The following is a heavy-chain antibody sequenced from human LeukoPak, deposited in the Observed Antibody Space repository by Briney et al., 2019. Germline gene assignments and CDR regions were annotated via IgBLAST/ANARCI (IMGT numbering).Heavy chain of an antibody. Sequence: GGSLRLSCAASGFSFSSYWMSWVRQAPGKGPESVANIKQDGGEKYYVDSVKGRFIIFRDNAKNSLYLQMNSLRVEDTAVYYCARTIVVYAIHFDYWGQGTLVTVSS. CDR1: GFSFSSYW. D-gene: IGHD2-8*02. CDR2: IKQDGGEK. J-gene: IGHJ4*02. CDR3: ARTIVVYAIHFDY. V-gene: IGHV3-7*01.